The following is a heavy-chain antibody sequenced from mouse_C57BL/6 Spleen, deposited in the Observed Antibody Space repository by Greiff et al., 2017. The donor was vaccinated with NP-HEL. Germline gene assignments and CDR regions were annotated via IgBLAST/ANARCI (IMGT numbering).Heavy chain of an antibody. D-gene: IGHD3-2*02. J-gene: IGHJ4*01. CDR1: GFTFTDYY. CDR3: AAQATGAMDY. CDR2: IRNKANGYTT. V-gene: IGHV7-3*01. Sequence: VQLQQSGGGLVQPGGSLSLSCAASGFTFTDYYMSWVRQPPGKALEWLGFIRNKANGYTTEYSASVKGRFTISRDNSQSILYLQMNALRAEDSATYYCAAQATGAMDYWGQGTSVTVSS.